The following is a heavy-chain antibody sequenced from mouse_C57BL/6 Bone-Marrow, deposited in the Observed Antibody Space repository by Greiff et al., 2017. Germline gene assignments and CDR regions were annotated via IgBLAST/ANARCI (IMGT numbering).Heavy chain of an antibody. D-gene: IGHD1-1*01. CDR3: ARAITTVLDY. CDR1: GYTFTDYY. CDR2: INPYNGGT. V-gene: IGHV1-19*01. J-gene: IGHJ2*01. Sequence: VQLKQSGPVLVKPGASVKMSCKASGYTFTDYYMNWVKQSHGKSLEWIGVINPYNGGTSYNQKFKGKATLTVDKSSSTAYMELISLTSEDSAVYYCARAITTVLDYWGQGTTLTVSS.